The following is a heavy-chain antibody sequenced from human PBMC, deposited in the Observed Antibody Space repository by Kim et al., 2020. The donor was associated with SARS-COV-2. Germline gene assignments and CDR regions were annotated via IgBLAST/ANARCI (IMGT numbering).Heavy chain of an antibody. V-gene: IGHV1-18*01. Sequence: KFATKLQGKVTMTTDTSASTAYMELRSLGSDDTAVYYCARGMITVGGVLGYWGQGTLVTVSS. D-gene: IGHD3-16*01. J-gene: IGHJ4*02. CDR3: ARGMITVGGVLGY.